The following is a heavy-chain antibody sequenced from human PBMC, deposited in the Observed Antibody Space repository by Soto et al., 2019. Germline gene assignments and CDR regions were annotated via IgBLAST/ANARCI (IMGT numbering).Heavy chain of an antibody. Sequence: QVQLVQSGAEVKKPGSSVKVSCKASGGTFSSYAISWVRQAPGQGLEWMGGIIPIFGTANYAQKFQGRVTITADESTSTAYMELSSLRSEDTAVYYCAVGRVVPAARPRYYYYGMEVWGQGTTVTVSS. CDR1: GGTFSSYA. CDR2: IIPIFGTA. CDR3: AVGRVVPAARPRYYYYGMEV. J-gene: IGHJ6*02. V-gene: IGHV1-69*01. D-gene: IGHD2-2*01.